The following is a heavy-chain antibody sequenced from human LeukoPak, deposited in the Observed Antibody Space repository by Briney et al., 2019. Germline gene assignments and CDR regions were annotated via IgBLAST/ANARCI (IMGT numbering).Heavy chain of an antibody. D-gene: IGHD3-3*01. CDR2: ISSSGSTI. CDR3: ASGNYDFWSGGNAFDI. CDR1: GFTFSDYY. J-gene: IGHJ3*02. Sequence: GSLRLSCAASGFTFSDYYMSWIRQAPGKGLEGVSYISSSGSTIYYADSVKGPFTISRDNAKNSLYLQMNSLRAEDTAVYYCASGNYDFWSGGNAFDIWGQGTMVTVSS. V-gene: IGHV3-11*01.